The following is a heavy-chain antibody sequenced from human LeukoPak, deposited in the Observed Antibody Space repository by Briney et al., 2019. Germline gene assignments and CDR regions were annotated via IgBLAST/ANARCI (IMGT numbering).Heavy chain of an antibody. D-gene: IGHD4-11*01. CDR3: AGGRGQYSNYFDC. V-gene: IGHV3-53*01. J-gene: IGHJ4*02. CDR2: IYSGGST. Sequence: QSGGSLRLSCAASGFTVSSNYMSWVRQAPGKGLEWVSVIYSGGSTYYADSVKGRFTISRDNSKNTLYLQMNSLKASDTAMYYCAGGRGQYSNYFDCWGQGTLVTVSS. CDR1: GFTVSSNY.